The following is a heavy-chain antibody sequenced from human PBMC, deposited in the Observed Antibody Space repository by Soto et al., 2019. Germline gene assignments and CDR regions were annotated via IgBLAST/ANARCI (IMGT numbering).Heavy chain of an antibody. D-gene: IGHD2-2*01. CDR1: GFTFSSYA. CDR2: ISDTGETT. Sequence: PGGSLRLSCAASGFTFSSYAMSWVRQAPGKGLEWVSAISDTGETTYYANSVKGRFTISRDNSKNTLYLQLSSLSAGDTARYYCAKDRNTGCWYGYFDLWGQGTLVTVSS. V-gene: IGHV3-23*01. CDR3: AKDRNTGCWYGYFDL. J-gene: IGHJ4*02.